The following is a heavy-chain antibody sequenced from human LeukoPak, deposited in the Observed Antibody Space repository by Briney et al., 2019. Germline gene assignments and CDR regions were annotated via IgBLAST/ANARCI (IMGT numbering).Heavy chain of an antibody. V-gene: IGHV1-2*02. D-gene: IGHD6-13*01. J-gene: IGHJ6*03. CDR2: INPNSGGT. Sequence: ASVKVSCKASGYTFTGYYMHWVRQAPGQGLEWMGWINPNSGGTNYAQKLQGRVTMTTDTSTSTAYMELRSLRSDDTAVYYCARGGSSWTRYYYMDVWGKGTTVTISS. CDR3: ARGGSSWTRYYYMDV. CDR1: GYTFTGYY.